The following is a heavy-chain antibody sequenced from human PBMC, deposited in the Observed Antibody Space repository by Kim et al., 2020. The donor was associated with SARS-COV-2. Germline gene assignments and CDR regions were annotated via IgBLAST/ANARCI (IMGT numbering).Heavy chain of an antibody. J-gene: IGHJ4*02. CDR3: AVDYGDQRGGMDY. CDR1: GSSISNNSYY. D-gene: IGHD4-17*01. CDR2: IYYSGST. V-gene: IGHV4-39*01. Sequence: SETLSLTCTVSGSSISNNSYYWGWIRQPPGKGLEWIGSIYYSGSTYYNPSLKSRVTISVDTSKNQFSLKVSSVTAADTSVYYCAVDYGDQRGGMDYWGQG.